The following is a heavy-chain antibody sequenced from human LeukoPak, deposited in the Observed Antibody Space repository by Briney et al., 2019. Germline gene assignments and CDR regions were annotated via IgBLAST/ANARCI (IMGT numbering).Heavy chain of an antibody. CDR3: ATALDLWFGELFYMDV. CDR2: IIPIFGTA. J-gene: IGHJ6*03. CDR1: GGTFSSDA. D-gene: IGHD3-10*01. Sequence: SVKVSCKASGGTFSSDAISWGRQAPGQGREGRGRIIPIFGTANYAQKLQGRVTITTDESTSTAYMELSSLRSEDAAVYYCATALDLWFGELFYMDVWGKGTRSPSP. V-gene: IGHV1-69*05.